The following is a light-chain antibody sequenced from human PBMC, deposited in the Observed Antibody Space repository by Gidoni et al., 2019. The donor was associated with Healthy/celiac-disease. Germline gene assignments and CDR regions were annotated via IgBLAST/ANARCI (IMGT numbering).Light chain of an antibody. Sequence: AIRMTQSPSSFSASTGDRVTITCRASQGISSYLAWYQQKQGKAPKLLIYAASTLQSGVPSRFSGSGSVTDFTLTISCLQSEDFATYYCQQYYSYPQLTFGGGTKVEIK. J-gene: IGKJ4*01. V-gene: IGKV1-8*01. CDR1: QGISSY. CDR3: QQYYSYPQLT. CDR2: AAS.